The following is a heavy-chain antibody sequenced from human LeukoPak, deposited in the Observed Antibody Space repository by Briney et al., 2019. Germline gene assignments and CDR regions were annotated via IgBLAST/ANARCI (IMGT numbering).Heavy chain of an antibody. CDR3: ARGPRITLVRGGQWYYYMDV. CDR2: ISAYNGNT. V-gene: IGHV1-18*01. J-gene: IGHJ6*03. D-gene: IGHD3-10*01. CDR1: GYTFTSYG. Sequence: GASVKVSCKASGYTFTSYGISWVRQAPGQGLEWMGWISAYNGNTNYAQKLQGRVTMTRVTSTSTVYMELSSLRSEDTAVYYCARGPRITLVRGGQWYYYMDVWGKGTTVTISS.